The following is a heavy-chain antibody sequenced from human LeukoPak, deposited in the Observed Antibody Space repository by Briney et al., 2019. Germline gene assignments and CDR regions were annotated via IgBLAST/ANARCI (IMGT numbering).Heavy chain of an antibody. D-gene: IGHD3-10*01. V-gene: IGHV4-39*01. J-gene: IGHJ6*03. Sequence: SETLSLTCTVSGGSICSSSYYWGWIRQPPGKGLEWIGSMSYSGSTYYNPSLKSRVTIAVDTSKTQFSLKLSSVTAADTAVYYCARFYTTSQYGSGYMDVWGKGTTVTVSS. CDR3: ARFYTTSQYGSGYMDV. CDR1: GGSICSSSYY. CDR2: MSYSGST.